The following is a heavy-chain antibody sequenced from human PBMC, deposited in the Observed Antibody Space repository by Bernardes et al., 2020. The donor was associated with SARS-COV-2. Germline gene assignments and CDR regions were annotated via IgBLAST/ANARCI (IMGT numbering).Heavy chain of an antibody. J-gene: IGHJ5*02. D-gene: IGHD2-15*01. CDR3: ATGPGYCSGGSCGYWFDP. V-gene: IGHV1-24*01. CDR1: GYTLTELS. Sequence: ASVKVSCKVSGYTLTELSMHWVRQAPGKGLEWMGGFDPEDGETIYAQKFQGRVTMTEDTSTDTAYMELSSLRSEDTAVYYCATGPGYCSGGSCGYWFDPLGQGTLVTVSS. CDR2: FDPEDGET.